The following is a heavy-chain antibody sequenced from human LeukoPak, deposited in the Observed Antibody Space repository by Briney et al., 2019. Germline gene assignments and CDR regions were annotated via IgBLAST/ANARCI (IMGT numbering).Heavy chain of an antibody. D-gene: IGHD3-9*01. CDR3: ARDQRRILTGYDGWVHYGMDV. Sequence: PGGSLRLSCAASGFTFSSYGMHWVRQAPGKGLEWVAVIWYDGSNKYYADSVKGRFTISRDNSKNTLYLQMNSLRAEDTAVYYCARDQRRILTGYDGWVHYGMDVWGQGTTVTVSS. CDR2: IWYDGSNK. J-gene: IGHJ6*02. V-gene: IGHV3-33*01. CDR1: GFTFSSYG.